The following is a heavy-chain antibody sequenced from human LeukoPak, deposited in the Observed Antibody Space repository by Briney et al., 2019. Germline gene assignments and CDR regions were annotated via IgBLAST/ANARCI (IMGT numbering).Heavy chain of an antibody. J-gene: IGHJ4*02. D-gene: IGHD2-21*02. V-gene: IGHV1-2*02. Sequence: ASVKVSCKASGYTLTGYYMHWVRQAPGQGLEWMGWINPNSGGTNYAQKFQGRVTMTRDTSISTAYMELSRLRSGDTAVYYCARVKGHVVVTALGYWGQGTLVTVSS. CDR1: GYTLTGYY. CDR3: ARVKGHVVVTALGY. CDR2: INPNSGGT.